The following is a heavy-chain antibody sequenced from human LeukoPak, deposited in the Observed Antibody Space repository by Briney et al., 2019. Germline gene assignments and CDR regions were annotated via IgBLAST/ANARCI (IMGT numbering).Heavy chain of an antibody. CDR3: AKDLLRGAADY. V-gene: IGHV3-74*01. CDR2: TNPDGRIT. J-gene: IGHJ4*02. CDR1: GFTFSSYW. Sequence: PGGSLRLSCAVSGFTFSSYWMHWVRQAHGRVLGWVSLTNPDGRITNYADSVRGRFTISTDNAKNTVFLQMNSLRAEDTAVYYCAKDLLRGAADYWGQGALVTVSS. D-gene: IGHD3-10*01.